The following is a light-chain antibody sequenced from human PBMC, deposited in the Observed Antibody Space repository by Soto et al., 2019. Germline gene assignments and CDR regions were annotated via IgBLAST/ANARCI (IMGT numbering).Light chain of an antibody. Sequence: QSALTQPRSVSGSPGQSVTISCSGTSSDVGGYNYVSWYQQYPGKAPKLMIYDVSKRPSGVPDRFSGSKSGNTASLTITGLQAEDEADYYCCSYAGRCTYVFGTGTKVTVL. CDR3: CSYAGRCTYV. J-gene: IGLJ1*01. V-gene: IGLV2-11*01. CDR2: DVS. CDR1: SSDVGGYNY.